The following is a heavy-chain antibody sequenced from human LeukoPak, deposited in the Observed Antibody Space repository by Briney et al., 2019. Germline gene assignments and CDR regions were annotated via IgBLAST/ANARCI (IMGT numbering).Heavy chain of an antibody. CDR2: ISSSSSSI. J-gene: IGHJ3*02. V-gene: IGHV3-48*04. CDR3: ARERRQWQPFDI. CDR1: GFSFSSYS. D-gene: IGHD6-19*01. Sequence: GGSLRLSCAASGFSFSSYSMNWVRKAPGKGLEWVSYISSSSSSIYYADSVKGRFTISRDNAKNSLYLQMNSLRAEDTAVYYCARERRQWQPFDIWGQGTMVTLSS.